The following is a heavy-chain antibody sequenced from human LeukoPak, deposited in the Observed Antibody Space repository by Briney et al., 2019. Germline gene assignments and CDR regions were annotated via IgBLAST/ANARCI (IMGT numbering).Heavy chain of an antibody. CDR1: GGSISSYY. J-gene: IGHJ4*02. V-gene: IGHV4-59*01. CDR3: ARGSSGWYTFDY. Sequence: SETLSLTCTVSGGSISSYYWSWIRQPPGKGLEWIGYIYYSGSTNYNPSLKSQVTISVDTSKNQFSLKLSSVTAADTAVYYCARGSSGWYTFDYWGQGTLVTVSS. D-gene: IGHD6-19*01. CDR2: IYYSGST.